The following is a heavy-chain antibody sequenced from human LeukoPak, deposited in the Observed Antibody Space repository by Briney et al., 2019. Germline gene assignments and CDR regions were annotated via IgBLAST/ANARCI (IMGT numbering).Heavy chain of an antibody. D-gene: IGHD2-21*02. J-gene: IGHJ3*01. V-gene: IGHV1-46*01. CDR2: INPSGGST. Sequence: ASVKVSCKASGYTSTSYYMNWVRQAPGQGLEWMGEINPSGGSTRYDQKFQGRVTLTRDTSTSTVYMELSNLRSDDTAVYYCARVIVLVTAVLHAFDVWGQGTMVTVSS. CDR3: ARVIVLVTAVLHAFDV. CDR1: GYTSTSYY.